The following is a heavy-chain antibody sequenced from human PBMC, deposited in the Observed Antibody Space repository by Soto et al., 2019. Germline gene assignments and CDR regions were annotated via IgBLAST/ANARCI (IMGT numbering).Heavy chain of an antibody. CDR3: ARGVREAAAGTSNWFDP. D-gene: IGHD6-13*01. CDR2: IIPIFGTA. V-gene: IGHV1-69*12. J-gene: IGHJ5*02. CDR1: GGTFSSYA. Sequence: QVQLVQSGAEVKKPGSSVKVSFKASGGTFSSYAISWVRQAPGQGLEWMGGIIPIFGTANYAQKFQGRVTITADESTSTAYMELSSLRSEDTAVYYCARGVREAAAGTSNWFDPWGQGTLVTVSS.